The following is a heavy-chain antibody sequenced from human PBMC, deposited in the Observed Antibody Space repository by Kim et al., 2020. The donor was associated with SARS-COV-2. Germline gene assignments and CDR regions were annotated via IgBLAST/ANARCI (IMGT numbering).Heavy chain of an antibody. V-gene: IGHV3-30-3*01. J-gene: IGHJ4*02. CDR2: ISYDGSNK. CDR1: GFTFSSYA. CDR3: PRGTGGYSSPFDY. D-gene: IGHD5-18*01. Sequence: GGSLRLSCAASGFTFSSYAMHWVRQAPGKGLEWVAVISYDGSNKYYADSVKGRFTISRDNSKNTLYLQMNSLRAEDTAVYYCPRGTGGYSSPFDYWGQGT.